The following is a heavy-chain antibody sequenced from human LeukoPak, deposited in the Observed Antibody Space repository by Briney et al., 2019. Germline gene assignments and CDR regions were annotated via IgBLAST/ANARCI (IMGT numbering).Heavy chain of an antibody. CDR3: AKDMGVVTASNYFDY. J-gene: IGHJ4*02. V-gene: IGHV3-9*01. Sequence: GGSLRLSCSASGFTFDDYAMHWVRQAPGKGLEWVSGISWNSGSIGYADSVKGRFTISRDNAKNSLYLQMNSLRAEDTALYYCAKDMGVVTASNYFDYWGQGTLVTVSS. CDR2: ISWNSGSI. CDR1: GFTFDDYA. D-gene: IGHD2-21*02.